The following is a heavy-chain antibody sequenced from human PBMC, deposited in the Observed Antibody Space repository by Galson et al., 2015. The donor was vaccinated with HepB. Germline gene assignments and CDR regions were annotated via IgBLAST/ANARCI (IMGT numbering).Heavy chain of an antibody. D-gene: IGHD6-19*01. CDR3: ARDEQQWLVRTGSYFDY. CDR2: ISSSSSTI. CDR1: GFTFSSYS. Sequence: SLRLSCAASGFTFSSYSMNWVRQAPGKGLEWVSYISSSSSTIYYADSVKGRFTISRDNAKNSLYLQMNSLRDEDTAVYYCARDEQQWLVRTGSYFDYWGQGTLVTVSS. J-gene: IGHJ4*02. V-gene: IGHV3-48*02.